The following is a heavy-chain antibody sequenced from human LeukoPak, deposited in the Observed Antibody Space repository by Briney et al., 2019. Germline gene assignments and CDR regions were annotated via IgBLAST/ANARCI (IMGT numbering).Heavy chain of an antibody. J-gene: IGHJ4*02. CDR3: ARVDTAMVFDY. CDR2: IYYSGST. Sequence: SETLSLTCTVSGGSISSYYWSWIRQPPGKGLEWIGYIYYSGSTNYNPSLKSRVTISVDTSKNQFSLKLSSVTAADTAVYYCARVDTAMVFDYWGQGTLVNVSS. CDR1: GGSISSYY. V-gene: IGHV4-59*01. D-gene: IGHD5-18*01.